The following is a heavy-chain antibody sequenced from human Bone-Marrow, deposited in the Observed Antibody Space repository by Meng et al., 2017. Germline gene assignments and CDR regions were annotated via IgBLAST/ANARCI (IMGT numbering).Heavy chain of an antibody. J-gene: IGHJ4*02. Sequence: QVQLQQWGAGLLKPSETLSLTCAVYGVTFSDYYWSWIRQPPGKGLEWIGEINHSGGTKYTPSLESRVTISIDTPKNQFSLKLSSVTAADTAIYYCARQGDTAMATFDYWGQGTLVTVSS. CDR3: ARQGDTAMATFDY. V-gene: IGHV4-34*01. CDR1: GVTFSDYY. CDR2: INHSGGT. D-gene: IGHD5-18*01.